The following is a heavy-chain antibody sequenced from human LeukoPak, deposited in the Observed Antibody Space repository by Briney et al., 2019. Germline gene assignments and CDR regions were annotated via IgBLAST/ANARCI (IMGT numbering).Heavy chain of an antibody. CDR2: INHSGST. J-gene: IGHJ4*02. CDR1: GGSFSGYY. Sequence: SETLSLTCAVYGGSFSGYYWSWIRQPPGKGLEWIGEINHSGSTNYNPSLKSRVTISVDTSKNQFSLKLSSVTAADTAVYYCARRSGDYAWGSYRYTQYYFDYWGQGTLVTVSS. V-gene: IGHV4-34*01. D-gene: IGHD3-16*02. CDR3: ARRSGDYAWGSYRYTQYYFDY.